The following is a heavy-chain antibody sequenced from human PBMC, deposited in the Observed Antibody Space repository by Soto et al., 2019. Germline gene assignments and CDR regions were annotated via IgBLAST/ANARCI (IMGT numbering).Heavy chain of an antibody. CDR2: IDPIVYTS. D-gene: IGHD1-20*01. V-gene: IGHV1-69*06. CDR1: GGALTSYP. CDR3: ATYPRPYKWTDI. J-gene: IGHJ4*02. Sequence: QVRLEQSGAEVKKPGSSVRVSCQASGGALTSYPIHWVRQAPGQGLEWMGVIDPIVYTSNLAENFKTRLTLTADTSTKTFYMDLTSLRSDDTAIYFCATYPRPYKWTDIWGRGTQLTVSS.